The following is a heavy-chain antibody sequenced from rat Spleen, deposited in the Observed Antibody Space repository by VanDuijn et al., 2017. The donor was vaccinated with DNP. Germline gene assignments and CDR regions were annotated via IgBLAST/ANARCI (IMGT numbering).Heavy chain of an antibody. V-gene: IGHV1-43*01. J-gene: IGHJ3*01. D-gene: IGHD4-3*01. Sequence: QVQLQQSGAELAKPDSSVKISCKASGNTFITDYFAWIKQTTGQGLEYIGYIHTRSGGTDSNEKFKDKATLTVDKSSSTAFMQLSSLTPDDSAVYYCARWDRGTGFAYWGQGTLVTVSS. CDR3: ARWDRGTGFAY. CDR2: IHTRSGGT. CDR1: GNTFITDY.